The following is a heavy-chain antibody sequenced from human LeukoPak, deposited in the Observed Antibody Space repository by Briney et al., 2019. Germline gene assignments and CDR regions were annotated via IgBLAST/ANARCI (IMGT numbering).Heavy chain of an antibody. V-gene: IGHV1-2*06. D-gene: IGHD3-3*01. J-gene: IGHJ4*02. CDR2: INPNSGGT. CDR1: GYTFTVYY. CDR3: ARRAYADFWSGYHIDY. Sequence: ASVRVSSMASGYTFTVYYMHWVRQAPGQGLEWMGRINPNSGGTNYAQKFQGRVTMTRDTSISTAYMELSRLRSDDTAVYYCARRAYADFWSGYHIDYWGQGTLVTVSS.